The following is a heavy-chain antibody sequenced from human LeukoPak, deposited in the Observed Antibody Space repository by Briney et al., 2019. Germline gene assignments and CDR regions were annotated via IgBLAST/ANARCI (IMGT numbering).Heavy chain of an antibody. D-gene: IGHD3-3*01. J-gene: IGHJ4*02. CDR2: ISGSGGST. CDR3: AKDLTIFGVVITAGYFDY. Sequence: GGSLRLSCAASGFTFSSYWMHWVRQAPGKGLEWVSAISGSGGSTYYADSVKGRFTISRDNSKNTLYLQMNSLRAEDTAVYYCAKDLTIFGVVITAGYFDYWGQGTLVTVSS. V-gene: IGHV3-23*01. CDR1: GFTFSSYW.